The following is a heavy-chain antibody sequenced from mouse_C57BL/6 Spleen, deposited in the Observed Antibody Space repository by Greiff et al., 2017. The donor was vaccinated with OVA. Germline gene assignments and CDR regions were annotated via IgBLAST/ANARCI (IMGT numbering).Heavy chain of an antibody. CDR1: GYSFTGYY. D-gene: IGHD2-4*01. CDR3: ARRGYYDYDESAMDY. CDR2: INPSTGGT. J-gene: IGHJ4*01. Sequence: EVQLKESGPELVKPGASVKISCKASGYSFTGYYMNWVKQSPEKSLEWIGEINPSTGGTTYNQKFKAKATLTVDKSSSTAYMQLKSLTSEDSAVYYCARRGYYDYDESAMDYWGQGTSVTVSS. V-gene: IGHV1-42*01.